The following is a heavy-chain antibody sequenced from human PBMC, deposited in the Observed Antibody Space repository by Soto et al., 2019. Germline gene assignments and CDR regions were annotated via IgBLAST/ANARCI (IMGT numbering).Heavy chain of an antibody. Sequence: QVHLVEYVGGVVQPGRSLRLSCAASGFTFNNYAFHWVRQAPGKGLEWVARISYDGSKQYYGDSVQGRVTMSSDNSKNTLFLQMNSLRPEDTAVYYCAKTIGLRLGELAPDFWGQGTLVTVSS. CDR3: AKTIGLRLGELAPDF. CDR2: ISYDGSKQ. CDR1: GFTFNNYA. D-gene: IGHD3-16*01. V-gene: IGHV3-30*18. J-gene: IGHJ4*02.